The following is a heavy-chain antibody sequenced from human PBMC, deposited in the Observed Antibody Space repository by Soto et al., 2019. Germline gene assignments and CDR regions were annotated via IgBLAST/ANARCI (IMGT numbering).Heavy chain of an antibody. CDR1: GFTFDDYG. V-gene: IGHV3-20*04. CDR2: INWNGDNR. CDR3: ARFDFWSAPTYYFGY. D-gene: IGHD3-3*01. J-gene: IGHJ4*02. Sequence: GGSLRLSCAASGFTFDDYGMSWVRQAPGKGLEWVSGINWNGDNRGYADSVKGRFTISRDNAKNSLYLQMNSLRAEDTALYYCARFDFWSAPTYYFGYWGQGTLVTVSS.